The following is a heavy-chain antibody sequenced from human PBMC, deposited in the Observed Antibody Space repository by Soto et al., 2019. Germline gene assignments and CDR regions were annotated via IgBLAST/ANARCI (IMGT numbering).Heavy chain of an antibody. V-gene: IGHV4-31*03. CDR2: IYYSGST. J-gene: IGHJ4*02. CDR3: ANIMITSHYYFDY. CDR1: GGSISSGGYY. D-gene: IGHD3-16*01. Sequence: SETLSLTCTVSGGSISSGGYYWSWIRQHPGKGLEWIGYIYYSGSTYYNPSLKSRVTISVDTSKNQLSLKLSSVTAADTAVYYCANIMITSHYYFDYWGQGTLVTVSS.